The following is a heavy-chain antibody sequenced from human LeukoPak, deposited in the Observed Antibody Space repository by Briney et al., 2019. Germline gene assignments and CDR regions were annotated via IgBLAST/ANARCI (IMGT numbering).Heavy chain of an antibody. CDR1: GGSISSYY. D-gene: IGHD2-2*01. Sequence: SETLSLTYTVSGGSISSYYWSWIRQPPGKGLEWIGYIYYSGSTNYNPSLKSRVTISVDTSKNQFSLKLSSVTAADTAVYYCARAGDIVVVPAATDAFDIWGQGTMVTVSS. J-gene: IGHJ3*02. CDR3: ARAGDIVVVPAATDAFDI. V-gene: IGHV4-59*01. CDR2: IYYSGST.